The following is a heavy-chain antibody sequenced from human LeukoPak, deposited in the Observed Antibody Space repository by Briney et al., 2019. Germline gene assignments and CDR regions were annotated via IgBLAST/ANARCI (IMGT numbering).Heavy chain of an antibody. D-gene: IGHD3-3*01. V-gene: IGHV4-59*08. CDR1: GGSISSYY. CDR3: ARHQDDFWSGYVAVYFDY. J-gene: IGHJ4*02. CDR2: IYYSGST. Sequence: SETLSLTCTVSGGSISSYYWSWIRQPPGKGLEWIGYIYYSGSTNYNPSLKSRVTISVDTSKNQFSLKLSSVTAADTAVYYCARHQDDFWSGYVAVYFDYWGQGTLVTVSS.